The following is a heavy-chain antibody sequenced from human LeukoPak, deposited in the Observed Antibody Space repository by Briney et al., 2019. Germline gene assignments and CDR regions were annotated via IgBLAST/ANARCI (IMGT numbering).Heavy chain of an antibody. J-gene: IGHJ4*02. V-gene: IGHV3-33*08. Sequence: GGSLRLSCAASRFIFSNYAMSWVRQAPGKGLEWVAVIWYDGSNKYYADSVKGRFTISRDNSKNTLYLQMNSLRAEDTAVYYCARGSSSTSPIDYWGQGTLVTVSS. CDR2: IWYDGSNK. CDR1: RFIFSNYA. D-gene: IGHD2-2*01. CDR3: ARGSSSTSPIDY.